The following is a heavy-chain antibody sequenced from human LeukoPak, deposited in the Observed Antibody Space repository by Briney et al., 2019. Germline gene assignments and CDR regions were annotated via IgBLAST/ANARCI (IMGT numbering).Heavy chain of an antibody. CDR3: ARIRQEARITMVRGGKRAYGMDV. J-gene: IGHJ6*02. CDR1: GGSISSYY. V-gene: IGHV4-59*01. CDR2: IYYSGST. Sequence: PSETLSLTCTVSGGSISSYYWSWIRQPPGKGLEWIGYIYYSGSTNYNPSLKSRVTISVDTSKNQFSLKLSSVTAADTAVYYCARIRQEARITMVRGGKRAYGMDVWGQGTTVTVSS. D-gene: IGHD3-10*01.